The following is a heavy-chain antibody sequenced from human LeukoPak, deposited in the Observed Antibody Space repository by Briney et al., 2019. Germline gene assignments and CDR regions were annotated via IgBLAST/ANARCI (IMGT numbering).Heavy chain of an antibody. J-gene: IGHJ4*02. CDR3: ARVPGYGDFGFDY. D-gene: IGHD4-17*01. CDR2: IYTSGST. Sequence: SETLSLTCTVSGGSISSGSYYWSWIRQPAGKGLEWIGRIYTSGSTNYNPSLKSRVTISVDTSKNQFSLKLSSVTAADTAVYYCARVPGYGDFGFDYWGQGTLVTVS. V-gene: IGHV4-61*02. CDR1: GGSISSGSYY.